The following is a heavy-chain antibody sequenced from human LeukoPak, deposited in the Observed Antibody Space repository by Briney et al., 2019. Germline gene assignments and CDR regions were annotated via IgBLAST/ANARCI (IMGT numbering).Heavy chain of an antibody. V-gene: IGHV3-23*01. Sequence: GGSLRLSCAVSGFSFSSYAMSWVRQAAGKGLEWVSGISASGATPHYANSVKGRFTISRDNSKNTLYLQMNSLRAEDTAVYYCAKDPRGNYVAWLDPWGQGTLVTVFS. J-gene: IGHJ5*02. D-gene: IGHD4-11*01. CDR3: AKDPRGNYVAWLDP. CDR1: GFSFSSYA. CDR2: ISASGATP.